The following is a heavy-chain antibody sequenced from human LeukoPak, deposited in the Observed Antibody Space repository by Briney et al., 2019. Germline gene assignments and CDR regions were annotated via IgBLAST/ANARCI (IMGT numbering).Heavy chain of an antibody. V-gene: IGHV4-39*01. CDR1: GGXXSXXSYY. Sequence: TLSLTCTVSGGXXSXXSYYXGXIRQXPGXGLEWIGSIYYSGSTYYNPSLKSRVTISVDTSKNQFSLKLSSVTAADTAVYYCARRDSGFLDYWGQGTLVTVSS. CDR3: ARRDSGFLDY. CDR2: IYYSGST. J-gene: IGHJ4*02. D-gene: IGHD5-12*01.